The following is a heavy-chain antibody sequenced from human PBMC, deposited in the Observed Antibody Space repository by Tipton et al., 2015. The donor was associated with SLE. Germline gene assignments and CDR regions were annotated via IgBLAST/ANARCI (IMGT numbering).Heavy chain of an antibody. J-gene: IGHJ6*02. CDR3: AKDMSPHYGDYYGDGIDV. V-gene: IGHV3-23*03. CDR2: IYSGGGT. Sequence: SLRLSCAASGFTFSNYAMTWVRQPPGKGLEWVSVIYSGGGTYYADSVRVRFTISRDNSENTLYLQMNSLRADDTAVYYCAKDMSPHYGDYYGDGIDVWGQGTSVTVSS. CDR1: GFTFSNYA. D-gene: IGHD4-17*01.